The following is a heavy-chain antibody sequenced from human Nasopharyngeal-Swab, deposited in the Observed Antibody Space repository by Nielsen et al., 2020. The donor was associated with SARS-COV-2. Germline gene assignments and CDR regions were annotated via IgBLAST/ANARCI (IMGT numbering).Heavy chain of an antibody. CDR2: ISGSGDHT. D-gene: IGHD6-13*01. J-gene: IGHJ6*03. CDR1: GFTFESYG. V-gene: IGHV3-23*01. Sequence: GESLKISCEASGFTFESYGMTWVRQAPGKGLEWVSTISGSGDHTHYADSVRGRFTISRDNSQRTVFLQKTSLRAEDTALYYCAKDPSAAMDVWGKGTTVIVSS. CDR3: AKDPSAAMDV.